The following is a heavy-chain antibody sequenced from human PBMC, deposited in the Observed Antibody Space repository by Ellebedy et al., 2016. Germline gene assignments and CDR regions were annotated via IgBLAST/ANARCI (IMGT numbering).Heavy chain of an antibody. CDR2: MNPNNGNT. Sequence: ASVKVSXXASGYTFTSFDIHWVRQATGHGLEWMGWMNPNNGNTGFAQNFQGRVTMTRDTSITTAYMELSSLSSEDTAVYYCARDGSGDKTFDHWGQGTLVTVSS. CDR3: ARDGSGDKTFDH. CDR1: GYTFTSFD. J-gene: IGHJ4*02. V-gene: IGHV1-8*01. D-gene: IGHD4-17*01.